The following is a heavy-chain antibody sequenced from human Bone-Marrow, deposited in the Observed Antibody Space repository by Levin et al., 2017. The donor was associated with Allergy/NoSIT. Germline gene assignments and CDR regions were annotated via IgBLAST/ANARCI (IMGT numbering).Heavy chain of an antibody. D-gene: IGHD1-14*01. CDR3: ARSSRLYYNGLTV. J-gene: IGHJ6*02. CDR1: GYTFTGYF. V-gene: IGHV1-2*06. Sequence: ASVKVSCKASGYTFTGYFIHWVRQAPGQGLEWVGRINPNNGATNYAQKFQGSVTMTSDTSISQAYMDVISLKSDDTAVYWCARSSRLYYNGLTVWGLGTRVIVSS. CDR2: INPNNGAT.